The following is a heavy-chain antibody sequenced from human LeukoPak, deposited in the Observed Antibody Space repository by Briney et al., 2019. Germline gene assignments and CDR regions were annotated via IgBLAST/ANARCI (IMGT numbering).Heavy chain of an antibody. V-gene: IGHV3-74*03. CDR2: INSDGSST. CDR1: GFTFSSYG. J-gene: IGHJ4*02. CDR3: AALDHGHDY. Sequence: GGSLRLSCAASGFTFSSYGMHWVRQAPGKGLVWVSRINSDGSSTKCADSVKGRFTISRDNAKNTLYLQMNSLRAEDTAVYYCAALDHGHDYWGQGTLVTVSS.